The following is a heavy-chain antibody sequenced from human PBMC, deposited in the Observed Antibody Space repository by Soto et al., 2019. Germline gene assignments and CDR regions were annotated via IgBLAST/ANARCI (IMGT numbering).Heavy chain of an antibody. D-gene: IGHD2-2*01. CDR3: ARSRYCISTSCPSGMDV. V-gene: IGHV1-2*04. CDR2: INANSGGT. Sequence: ASVKVSCKASGYTFTSYAMHWVRQAPGQRLEWMGWINANSGGTNYAQKFQGWVTMTRDTSISTAYMELSRLRSDDTAVYYCARSRYCISTSCPSGMDVWGQGTTVTVSS. J-gene: IGHJ6*02. CDR1: GYTFTSYA.